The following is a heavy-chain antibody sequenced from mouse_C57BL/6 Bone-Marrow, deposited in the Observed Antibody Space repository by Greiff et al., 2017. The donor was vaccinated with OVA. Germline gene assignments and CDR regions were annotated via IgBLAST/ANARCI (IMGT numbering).Heavy chain of an antibody. Sequence: QVQLQQSGPELVKPGASVKLSCKASGYTFTSYDLNWVKQRPGQGLEWIGWIYPRDGSTKYNEKFKGKATLTVDTSSSTAYMELHSLTSEDSAVYFCARSVTTVVATNDYFDYWGQGTTLTVSS. CDR1: GYTFTSYD. J-gene: IGHJ2*01. D-gene: IGHD1-1*01. V-gene: IGHV1-85*01. CDR2: IYPRDGST. CDR3: ARSVTTVVATNDYFDY.